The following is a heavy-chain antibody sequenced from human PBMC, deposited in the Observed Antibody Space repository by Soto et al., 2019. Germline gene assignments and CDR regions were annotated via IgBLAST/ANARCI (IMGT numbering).Heavy chain of an antibody. V-gene: IGHV4-4*02. D-gene: IGHD3-10*01. CDR3: AREGYGSGSYYY. CDR1: GGSISSNNL. Sequence: QVQLQESGPGLVKPSQTLFLTCVVSGGSISSNNLCIWVRQSPGKGLEWIGEISHTGSTNYNPSLKSRVTLSIDKSNNQFSLMLNSVTAADTAVYYCAREGYGSGSYYYWGQGILVTVSS. CDR2: ISHTGST. J-gene: IGHJ4*02.